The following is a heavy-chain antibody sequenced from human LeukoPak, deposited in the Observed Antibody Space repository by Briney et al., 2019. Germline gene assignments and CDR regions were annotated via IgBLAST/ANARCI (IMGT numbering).Heavy chain of an antibody. V-gene: IGHV1-69*05. Sequence: GASVKVSCKASGGTFSSYAISWVRQAPGQGLEWMGGIIPIFGTANYAQKFQGRVTITTDESTSTAYMELSSLRSEDTAVYCCARDGLTPSVLMVYAIENWFDPWGQGTLVTVSS. D-gene: IGHD2-8*01. J-gene: IGHJ5*02. CDR2: IIPIFGTA. CDR3: ARDGLTPSVLMVYAIENWFDP. CDR1: GGTFSSYA.